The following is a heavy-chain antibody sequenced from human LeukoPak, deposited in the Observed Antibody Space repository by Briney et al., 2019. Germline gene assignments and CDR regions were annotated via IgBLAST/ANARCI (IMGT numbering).Heavy chain of an antibody. V-gene: IGHV3-74*01. CDR3: ARDGDSTVDFDY. Sequence: GGPLRLSCVASGFTFSSYWMDWVRQAEGKGLVWVARSSSDGSSGVYADSVEGRFTISRDNAKNTLYLQKHSLRAEDTAVYYCARDGDSTVDFDYWGQGTLVTDSS. J-gene: IGHJ4*02. CDR2: SSSDGSSG. CDR1: GFTFSSYW. D-gene: IGHD4-23*01.